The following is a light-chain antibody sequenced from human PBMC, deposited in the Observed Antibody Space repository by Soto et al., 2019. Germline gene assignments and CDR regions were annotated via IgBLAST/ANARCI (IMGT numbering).Light chain of an antibody. Sequence: QSALTQPASVSGSPVQSITISCSGTSSNIGGYNVVSWYQQHPGKAPKVIVYERIKRPSGVSDRFSGSTSGSTASLTISGRQAEDEAEDYCCSYVGAPTYVFGSGTKVTVL. CDR2: ERI. V-gene: IGLV2-23*01. CDR1: SSNIGGYNV. J-gene: IGLJ1*01. CDR3: CSYVGAPTYV.